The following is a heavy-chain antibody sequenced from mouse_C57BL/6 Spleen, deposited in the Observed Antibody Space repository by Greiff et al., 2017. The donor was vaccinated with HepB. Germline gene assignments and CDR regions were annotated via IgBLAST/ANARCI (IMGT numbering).Heavy chain of an antibody. D-gene: IGHD2-5*01. Sequence: QVQLQQPGAELVLPGASVKLSCKASGYTFTSYWMHWVKQRPGQGLEWIGEIDPSDSYTNYNQKLKGKSTLTVDKSSSTAYMQLSSLTSEDSAVYYCARGAYYSNYVGFAYWGQGTPVTVSA. CDR2: IDPSDSYT. CDR3: ARGAYYSNYVGFAY. V-gene: IGHV1-69*01. CDR1: GYTFTSYW. J-gene: IGHJ3*01.